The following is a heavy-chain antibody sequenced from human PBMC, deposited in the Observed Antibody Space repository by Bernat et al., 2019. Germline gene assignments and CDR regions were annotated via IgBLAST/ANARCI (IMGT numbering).Heavy chain of an antibody. D-gene: IGHD1-26*01. Sequence: QVQLVESGGGVVQPGRSLRLSCAASGFTFSSYAMHWVRQAPGKGLDWVAVISYDGSNKYYADSVKGRFTISRDNSKNTLYLQMNSLRAEDTAVYYCAREGSGNWFDHWGQGTLVTVSS. CDR3: AREGSGNWFDH. J-gene: IGHJ5*02. V-gene: IGHV3-30-3*01. CDR1: GFTFSSYA. CDR2: ISYDGSNK.